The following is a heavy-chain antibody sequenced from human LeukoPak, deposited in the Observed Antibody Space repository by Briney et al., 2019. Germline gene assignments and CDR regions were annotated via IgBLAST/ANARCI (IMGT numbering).Heavy chain of an antibody. CDR2: ISGSGGST. D-gene: IGHD6-13*01. J-gene: IGHJ4*02. CDR3: AKAPSYSSSWFDY. V-gene: IGHV3-23*01. CDR1: GFTFSSYA. Sequence: TGGSLRLSCAASGFTFSSYAMSWVRQAPGKGLEWVSAISGSGGSTYYADSVKGRFTISRDNSKNTLYLQMNSLRAEDTAVYYCAKAPSYSSSWFDYWGQGTLVIVSS.